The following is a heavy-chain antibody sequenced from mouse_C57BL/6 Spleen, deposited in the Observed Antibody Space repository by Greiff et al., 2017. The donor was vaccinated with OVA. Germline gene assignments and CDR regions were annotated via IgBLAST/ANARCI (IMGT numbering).Heavy chain of an antibody. CDR1: GYAFSSSW. CDR2: IYPGDGDT. V-gene: IGHV1-82*01. Sequence: VQLVESGPELVKPGASVKISCKASGYAFSSSWMNWVKQRPGKGLEWIGRIYPGDGDTNYNGKFKGKATLTADKSSSTAYMQLSSLTSEDSAVYFCAREETAQASFAYWGQGTLVTVSA. J-gene: IGHJ3*01. CDR3: AREETAQASFAY. D-gene: IGHD3-2*02.